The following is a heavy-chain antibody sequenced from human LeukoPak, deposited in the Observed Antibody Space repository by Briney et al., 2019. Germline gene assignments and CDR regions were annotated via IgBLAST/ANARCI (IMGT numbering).Heavy chain of an antibody. D-gene: IGHD3-10*01. CDR3: ARDSDYGSGSYYKRADY. V-gene: IGHV1-18*01. J-gene: IGHJ4*02. CDR2: ISAYNGNT. Sequence: GASVTVSCKASGYTFTSYGISWVRQAPGQGLEWMGWISAYNGNTNYAQKLQGRVTMTTDTSTSTAYMELRSLRSDDTAEYYCARDSDYGSGSYYKRADYWGQGTLVTVSS. CDR1: GYTFTSYG.